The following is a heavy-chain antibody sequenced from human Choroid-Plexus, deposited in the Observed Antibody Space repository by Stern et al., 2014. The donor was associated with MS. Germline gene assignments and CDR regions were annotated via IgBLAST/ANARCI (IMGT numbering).Heavy chain of an antibody. Sequence: VQLVDSGGGVVQHGRPLRLSCVASGFTFGSCAMHWVRQAPGKGLEWVXSVSYDGSNKYYADSVKGRFTISRDNSQNTLYMQMSSLRPEDTAVYYCAKDRQYLTYFFDHWGQGSLVTVSS. CDR3: AKDRQYLTYFFDH. V-gene: IGHV3-30*18. CDR2: VSYDGSNK. D-gene: IGHD2/OR15-2a*01. J-gene: IGHJ5*02. CDR1: GFTFGSCA.